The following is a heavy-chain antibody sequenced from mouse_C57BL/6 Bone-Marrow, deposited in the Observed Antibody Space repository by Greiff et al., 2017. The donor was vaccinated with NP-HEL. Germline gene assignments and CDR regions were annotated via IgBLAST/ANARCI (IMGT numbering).Heavy chain of an antibody. CDR2: IFPGSGST. J-gene: IGHJ4*01. D-gene: IGHD1-1*01. V-gene: IGHV1-9*01. CDR3: ARAHYCRAMDY. CDR1: GYTFTGYW. Sequence: VKLVEPGAELMKPGASVTLSCKASGYTFTGYWIEWVKQRPGHGLEWIGEIFPGSGSTNYNEKFKGKATFTADTSSNTAYMQLSSLTTEDSAIYYCARAHYCRAMDYWGQGTSVTVSS.